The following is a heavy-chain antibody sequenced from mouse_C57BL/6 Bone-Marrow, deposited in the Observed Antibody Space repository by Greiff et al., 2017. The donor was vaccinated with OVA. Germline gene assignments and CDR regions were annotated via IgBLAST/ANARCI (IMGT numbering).Heavy chain of an antibody. V-gene: IGHV2-2*01. CDR2: IWSGGST. CDR1: GFSLTSYG. J-gene: IGHJ3*01. CDR3: ASFNWDRFAY. D-gene: IGHD4-1*01. Sequence: VQLQQSGPGLVQPSQSLSITCTVSGFSLTSYGVHWVRQSPGKGLEWLGVIWSGGSTDYNAAFISRLSISKDNSKSQVFFKMNSLQADDTAIYYCASFNWDRFAYWGQGTLVTVSA.